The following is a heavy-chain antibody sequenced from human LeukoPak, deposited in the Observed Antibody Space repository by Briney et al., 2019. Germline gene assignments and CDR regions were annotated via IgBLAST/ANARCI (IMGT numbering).Heavy chain of an antibody. J-gene: IGHJ2*01. Sequence: GGSLRLSCAASGFTLRGHDMHWVRHTPGKGLEWVSAIGTAGETYYPGSLEDRFTISRENAKNFLYLQMNSLGAGDTAVYYCARDEIPGDDNWYFDLWGRGTLVTVSS. CDR1: GFTLRGHD. D-gene: IGHD7-27*01. CDR3: ARDEIPGDDNWYFDL. CDR2: IGTAGET. V-gene: IGHV3-13*01.